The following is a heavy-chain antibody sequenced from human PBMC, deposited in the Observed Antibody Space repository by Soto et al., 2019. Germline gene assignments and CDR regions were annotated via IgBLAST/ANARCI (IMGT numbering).Heavy chain of an antibody. D-gene: IGHD1-26*01. CDR2: ISYDGSNK. CDR3: ARLLREGILRATTPLGY. CDR1: GFTFRSDG. V-gene: IGHV3-30*03. Sequence: GSLLLTCTSSGFTFRSDGMHGVRQAPGKGLEWVAAISYDGSNKYYADSVKGRFTVSRDNSENTLSLEMNSLTTEDTAVYYCARLLREGILRATTPLGYWGQGTRVTVSS. J-gene: IGHJ4*02.